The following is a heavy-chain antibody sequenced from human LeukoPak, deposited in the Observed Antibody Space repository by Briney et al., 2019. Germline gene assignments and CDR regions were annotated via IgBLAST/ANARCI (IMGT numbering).Heavy chain of an antibody. V-gene: IGHV4-34*01. J-gene: IGHJ4*02. CDR1: GGSFSGYY. CDR2: INDSGSS. CDR3: VRPRPGGGWFDY. Sequence: SETLSLTCAVYGGSFSGYYWTWVRQPPGKGLEWLGEINDSGSSDYNPSLKSRVTISVDTSENQFSLKLNSVTAADMAVYYCVRPRPGGGWFDYWGQGTRVTVSS. D-gene: IGHD1-14*01.